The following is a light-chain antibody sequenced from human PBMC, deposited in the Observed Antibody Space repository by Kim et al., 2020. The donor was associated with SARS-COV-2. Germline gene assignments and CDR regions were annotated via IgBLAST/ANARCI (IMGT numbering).Light chain of an antibody. Sequence: AIQLTQSPSSLSASLGDRVTFTCRESQGINSALAWYQQRLGKAPKLLIYFASTLESGVPSRFSGSGSGTGFTLTISSLQPEDFATYYCRQFHTYPLAFGGGTKVDIK. V-gene: IGKV1-13*02. CDR3: RQFHTYPLA. J-gene: IGKJ4*01. CDR2: FAS. CDR1: QGINSA.